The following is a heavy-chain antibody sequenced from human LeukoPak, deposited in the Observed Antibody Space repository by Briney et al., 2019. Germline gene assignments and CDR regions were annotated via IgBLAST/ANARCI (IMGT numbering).Heavy chain of an antibody. J-gene: IGHJ4*02. Sequence: PGGSLRLSCAASEFTFSSCAMHWVRQAPGKGLEWVALVSNDGGDKYYADSVKGRFTISRDNSKNTLYLQMNSLRGEDTGVYYCAKAHLLDWLLPFDYWGQGTLVTVSS. CDR2: VSNDGGDK. CDR3: AKAHLLDWLLPFDY. V-gene: IGHV3-30*18. D-gene: IGHD3/OR15-3a*01. CDR1: EFTFSSCA.